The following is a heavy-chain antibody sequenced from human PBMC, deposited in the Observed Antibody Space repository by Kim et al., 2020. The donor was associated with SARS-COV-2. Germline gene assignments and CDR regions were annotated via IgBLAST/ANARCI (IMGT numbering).Heavy chain of an antibody. V-gene: IGHV3-23*01. CDR3: AKGQWSIVVGVPGMDV. D-gene: IGHD2-15*01. Sequence: SVNGRFTSSRDNTKTTLYLQMNSLCAEDTAVYYCAKGQWSIVVGVPGMDVWGQGTTVTVSS. J-gene: IGHJ6*02.